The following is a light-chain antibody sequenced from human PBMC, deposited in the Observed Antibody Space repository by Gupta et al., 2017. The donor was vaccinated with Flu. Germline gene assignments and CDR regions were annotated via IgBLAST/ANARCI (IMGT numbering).Light chain of an antibody. J-gene: IGKJ4*01. CDR1: QYITNY. CDR2: AAS. CDR3: QQSYSNPLT. Sequence: DIQMTHSPSSLSAYVGDRVTITCRASQYITNYLQWYQQKPGKVPNFLIYAASSLQSGVPSTFSGSGSGTDFTLTISSLQPEDFGTYYCQQSYSNPLTFGGGTKVEIK. V-gene: IGKV1-39*01.